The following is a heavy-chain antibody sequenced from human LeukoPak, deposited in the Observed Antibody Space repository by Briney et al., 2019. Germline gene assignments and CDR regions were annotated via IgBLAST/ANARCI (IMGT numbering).Heavy chain of an antibody. Sequence: GGSLRLSCAASGFTFSSYWMHWVRQAPGKGLVWVSRINSDGSSTSYADSVKGRFTISRDNAKNTLYLQMNSLRAEDTAVYYCARADSSGYYYYGTDVWGQGTTVTVSS. CDR3: ARADSSGYYYYGTDV. J-gene: IGHJ6*02. D-gene: IGHD3-22*01. V-gene: IGHV3-74*01. CDR1: GFTFSSYW. CDR2: INSDGSST.